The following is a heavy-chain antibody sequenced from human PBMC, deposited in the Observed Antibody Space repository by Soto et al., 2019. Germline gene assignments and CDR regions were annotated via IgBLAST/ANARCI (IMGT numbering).Heavy chain of an antibody. V-gene: IGHV2-26*01. Sequence: SGPTLVNPTETLTLTCTVSGFSLSNARMGVSWIRQPPGKALEWLAHIFSNDEKSYSTSLKSRLTISKDTSKSQVVLTMTNMDPVDTATYYCARMTYYYDSSGYHLNNYYYYGMDVWGQGTTVTVSS. CDR1: GFSLSNARMG. CDR2: IFSNDEK. J-gene: IGHJ6*02. D-gene: IGHD3-22*01. CDR3: ARMTYYYDSSGYHLNNYYYYGMDV.